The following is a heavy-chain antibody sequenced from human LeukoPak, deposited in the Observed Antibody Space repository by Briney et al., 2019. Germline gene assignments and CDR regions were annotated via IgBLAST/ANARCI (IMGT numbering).Heavy chain of an antibody. J-gene: IGHJ4*02. CDR2: IGGTGVRT. D-gene: IGHD5-12*01. CDR3: ATVGGYESYPFDY. V-gene: IGHV3-23*01. CDR1: GFTFSSYA. Sequence: GGSLRLSCASSGFTFSSYAMSWVRQAPGKGLEWVSTIGGTGVRTYYADSVKGRFTISRDNSKNTLYLQINSLRAEDTAVYYCATVGGYESYPFDYWGQGTLVTVSS.